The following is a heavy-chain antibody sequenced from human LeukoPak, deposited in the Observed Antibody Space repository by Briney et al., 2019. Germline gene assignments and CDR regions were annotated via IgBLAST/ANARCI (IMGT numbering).Heavy chain of an antibody. Sequence: GESLKISCKGSGYFFTNYCIVWVRQMPGKGLEWMGIIYPADSDTRYSPSFQGQVSISVDKSINTAYLQWTSLKASDTAMYYCARTDYNFWFDPWGQGTLVTVSS. CDR2: IYPADSDT. CDR3: ARTDYNFWFDP. D-gene: IGHD5-24*01. J-gene: IGHJ5*02. CDR1: GYFFTNYC. V-gene: IGHV5-51*01.